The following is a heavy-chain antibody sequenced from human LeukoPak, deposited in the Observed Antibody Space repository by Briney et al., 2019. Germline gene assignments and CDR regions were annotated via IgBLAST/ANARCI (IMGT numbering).Heavy chain of an antibody. J-gene: IGHJ4*02. CDR1: GGTFSSYA. CDR2: IIPIFGTA. Sequence: ASVKVSCKASGGTFSSYAISWVRQAPGQGLEWMGGIIPIFGTANYAQKFQGRVTITADESTSTAYMELSSLRSEDTAVYYCARTGIAAAGTFDYWSQGTLVTVSS. D-gene: IGHD6-13*01. V-gene: IGHV1-69*13. CDR3: ARTGIAAAGTFDY.